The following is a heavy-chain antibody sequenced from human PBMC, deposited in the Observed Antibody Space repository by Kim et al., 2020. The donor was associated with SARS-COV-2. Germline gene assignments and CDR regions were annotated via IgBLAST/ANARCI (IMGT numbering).Heavy chain of an antibody. CDR3: AKDIGYSSGCPDY. CDR2: ISWNSGSI. V-gene: IGHV3-9*01. CDR1: GFTFDDYA. Sequence: GGSLRLSCAASGFTFDDYAMHWVRQAPGKGLEWVSGISWNSGSIGYADSVKGRFTISRDNAKNSLYLQMNSLRAEDTALYYCAKDIGYSSGCPDYWGQGTLVTGSS. J-gene: IGHJ4*02. D-gene: IGHD6-19*01.